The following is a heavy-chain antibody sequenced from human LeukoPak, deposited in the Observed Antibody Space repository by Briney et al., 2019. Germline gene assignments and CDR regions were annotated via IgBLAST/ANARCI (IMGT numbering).Heavy chain of an antibody. J-gene: IGHJ3*02. CDR1: GFTFSSYG. CDR3: AKDWVVVVQDDAFDI. D-gene: IGHD2-2*01. CDR2: IRYDGSNK. V-gene: IGHV3-30*02. Sequence: GGSLRLSCAASGFTFSSYGMHWVRQAPGKGLEWVAFIRYDGSNKYYADSVKGRFTISRDNSKNTLYLQMNSLRAEDTAVYYCAKDWVVVVQDDAFDIWGQGTMVTVSS.